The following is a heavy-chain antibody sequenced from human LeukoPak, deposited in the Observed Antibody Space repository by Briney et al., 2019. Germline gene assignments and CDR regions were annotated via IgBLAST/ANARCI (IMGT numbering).Heavy chain of an antibody. Sequence: EASVKVSCKASGYTLTGNYIHWVRQAPGQGLEWMGWINPNSGTTNYAQKFQGRVTMTRDTSISTAYMELSRLRSDDTAVYYCARDPAVTMVRGVIMRHFDYWGQGTLVTVSS. D-gene: IGHD3-10*01. J-gene: IGHJ4*02. V-gene: IGHV1-2*02. CDR1: GYTLTGNY. CDR2: INPNSGTT. CDR3: ARDPAVTMVRGVIMRHFDY.